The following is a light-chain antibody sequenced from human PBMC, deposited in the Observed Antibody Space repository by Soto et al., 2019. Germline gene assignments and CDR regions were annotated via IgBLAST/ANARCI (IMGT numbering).Light chain of an antibody. CDR2: DVS. V-gene: IGLV2-14*01. CDR3: SSYTSSSSYF. J-gene: IGLJ1*01. CDR1: SSDVGGYNY. Sequence: QSALTQPASVSGSPGQSITISCTGTSSDVGGYNYVSWYQQHPGKAPKLMIYDVSNRPSGVSNRFSGSKSDNTASLTISGLQSDDEADYYCSSYTSSSSYFFGTGSQLTVL.